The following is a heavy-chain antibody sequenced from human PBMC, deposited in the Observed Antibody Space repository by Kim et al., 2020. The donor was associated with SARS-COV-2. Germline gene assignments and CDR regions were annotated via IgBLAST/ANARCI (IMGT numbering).Heavy chain of an antibody. Sequence: AGAVKGRFAISRPNAKNTLYLQMNGLRAEDTAVYYCARDRRGGWSDFDYWGQGTLVTVSS. J-gene: IGHJ4*02. V-gene: IGHV3-74*01. D-gene: IGHD6-19*01. CDR3: ARDRRGGWSDFDY.